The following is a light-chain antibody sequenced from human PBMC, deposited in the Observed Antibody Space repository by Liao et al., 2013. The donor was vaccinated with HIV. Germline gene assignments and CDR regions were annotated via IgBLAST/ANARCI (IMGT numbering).Light chain of an antibody. CDR2: DDS. V-gene: IGLV3-21*01. J-gene: IGLJ3*02. CDR1: NIGSKS. CDR3: QSADSSGTCPV. Sequence: SYELTQPPSVSVAPGKTARITCGGNNIGSKSVHWYQQKPGQAPLLVIYDDSDRPSGIPERFSGSSSGTTVTLTISGVQAEDEADYYCQSADSSGTCPVFGGGTKLTVL.